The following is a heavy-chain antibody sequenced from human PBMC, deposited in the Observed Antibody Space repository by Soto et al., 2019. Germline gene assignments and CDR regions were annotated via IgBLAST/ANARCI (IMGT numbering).Heavy chain of an antibody. Sequence: PSETLSLTCTVSGGSTSIYYWSWIRQPPGKGLEWIGYIYYNGNTNYNPSLNSRVTISVDTSKNQFSLRLTSVTAADTAVYYCARYFYDSSGYYPDYWGQGTLVTVSS. CDR2: IYYNGNT. J-gene: IGHJ4*02. CDR1: GGSTSIYY. V-gene: IGHV4-59*01. D-gene: IGHD3-22*01. CDR3: ARYFYDSSGYYPDY.